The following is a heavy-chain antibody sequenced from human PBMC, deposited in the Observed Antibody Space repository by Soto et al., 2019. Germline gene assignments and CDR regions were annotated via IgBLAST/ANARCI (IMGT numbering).Heavy chain of an antibody. J-gene: IGHJ4*02. D-gene: IGHD5-12*01. V-gene: IGHV4-31*03. CDR3: ARQYSGYRKIYYLDY. CDR1: GGSIRSGGYY. Sequence: RSLTCTVSGGSIRSGGYYWSWVRLRPGKGLEWLGHIYHSGSASFNPSLKTRVTISVDTSKNQFSLNLTSVTAADTALYYCARQYSGYRKIYYLDYWGQGAQVTVSS. CDR2: IYHSGSA.